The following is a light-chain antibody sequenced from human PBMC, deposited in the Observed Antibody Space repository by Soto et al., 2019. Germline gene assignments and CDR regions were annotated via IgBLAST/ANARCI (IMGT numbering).Light chain of an antibody. CDR1: SSDVDDYNS. V-gene: IGLV2-14*01. CDR3: RSYTSTTRV. Sequence: QAVVTQPASVSGSPGQSITISCTGISSDVDDYNSVSWYQQHPGKVPKLIIYEVSNRPSGVSNHFSGTKSGNTASLTISGLQTDDEADYYCRSYTSTTRVFGGGTKLTVL. J-gene: IGLJ3*02. CDR2: EVS.